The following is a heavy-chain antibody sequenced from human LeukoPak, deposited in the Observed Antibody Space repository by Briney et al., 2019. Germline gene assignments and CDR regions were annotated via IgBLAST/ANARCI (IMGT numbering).Heavy chain of an antibody. CDR3: ATGSGQGGY. Sequence: PGGSLRLSCAASGFAFSSYSMNWVRQAPGKGLEWVSSISSSSSYIYYADSVKGRFTISRDNAKNSLYLQMNSLRAEDTAVYYCATGSGQGGYWGQGTPVTVSS. J-gene: IGHJ4*02. CDR1: GFAFSSYS. D-gene: IGHD1-26*01. CDR2: ISSSSSYI. V-gene: IGHV3-21*01.